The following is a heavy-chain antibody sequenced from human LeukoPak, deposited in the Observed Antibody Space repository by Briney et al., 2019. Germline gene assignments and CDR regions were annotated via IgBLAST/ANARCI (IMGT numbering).Heavy chain of an antibody. CDR1: GGSISSYH. CDR2: IYSSGST. V-gene: IGHV4-4*07. D-gene: IGHD6-19*01. Sequence: SETLSLTCTVSGGSISSYHWNWIRQPAGKGLEWIGRIYSSGSTNYNPSLKSRVTISVDTSKNQFSLKLSSVTAADTAVYYCARANSSGWPPYFDYWGQGTLVTVSS. CDR3: ARANSSGWPPYFDY. J-gene: IGHJ4*02.